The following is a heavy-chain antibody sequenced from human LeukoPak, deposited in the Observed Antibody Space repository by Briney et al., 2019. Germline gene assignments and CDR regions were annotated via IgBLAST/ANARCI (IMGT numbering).Heavy chain of an antibody. J-gene: IGHJ5*02. CDR1: GGSISSGSYY. D-gene: IGHD2-2*01. Sequence: PSETLSLTCTVSGGSISSGSYYWSWIRQPAGKGVEWFGRIYTSGSTNYNPSLKSRVTISVDTSKNQFSLKLSSVTAADTAVYYCAREPQLLFPQHNWFDPWGQGTLVTVSS. CDR2: IYTSGST. CDR3: AREPQLLFPQHNWFDP. V-gene: IGHV4-61*02.